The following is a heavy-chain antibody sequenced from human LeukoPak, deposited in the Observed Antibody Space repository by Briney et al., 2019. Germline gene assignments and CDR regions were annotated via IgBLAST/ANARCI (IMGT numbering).Heavy chain of an antibody. CDR2: IYHSGST. CDR3: AREGLNCSSTSCYTRALGY. D-gene: IGHD2-2*02. J-gene: IGHJ4*02. V-gene: IGHV4-38-2*02. Sequence: SETLSLTCAVSGYSISSGYYWGGIRQPPGKGREGIGRIYHSGSTYYNPSLKRRVTISVDTSKNQFSLKLSSVTAADTAVYYCAREGLNCSSTSCYTRALGYWGQGTLVTVSS. CDR1: GYSISSGYY.